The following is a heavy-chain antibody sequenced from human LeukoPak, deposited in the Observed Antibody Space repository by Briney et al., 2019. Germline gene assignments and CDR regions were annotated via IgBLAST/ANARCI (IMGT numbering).Heavy chain of an antibody. CDR2: ISGSGGST. D-gene: IGHD1-26*01. J-gene: IGHJ4*02. V-gene: IGHV3-23*01. CDR3: AKLYSGSHPLGYYFDY. Sequence: GGSLRLSCAASGFTFSSYAMSWVRQAPGKGLEWDSAISGSGGSTYYADSVKGRFTISRDNSKNTLYLQMNSLRAEDTAVYYCAKLYSGSHPLGYYFDYLGQGTLVTVSS. CDR1: GFTFSSYA.